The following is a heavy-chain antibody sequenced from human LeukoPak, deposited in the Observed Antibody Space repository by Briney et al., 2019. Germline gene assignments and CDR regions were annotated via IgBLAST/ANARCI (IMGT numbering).Heavy chain of an antibody. CDR1: GGSISSYY. J-gene: IGHJ6*02. CDR3: ARDLPRGYSGYDRNYYYYYGMDV. Sequence: PSETLSLTCTVSGGSISSYYWSWIRQPPGKGLEWIGRIYTSGSTNYNPSLKSRVTMSVDTSKNQFSLKLSSVTAADTAVYYCARDLPRGYSGYDRNYYYYYGMDVWGQGTTVTVSS. V-gene: IGHV4-4*07. CDR2: IYTSGST. D-gene: IGHD5-12*01.